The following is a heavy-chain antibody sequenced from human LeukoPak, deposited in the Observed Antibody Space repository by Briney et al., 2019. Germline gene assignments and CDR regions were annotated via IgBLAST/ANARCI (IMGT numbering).Heavy chain of an antibody. CDR2: IYYTGSS. D-gene: IGHD1-1*01. V-gene: IGHV4-59*01. Sequence: SETLSLTCTVSGGSLSNYYWSWLRQPPGKTLEWIGYIYYTGSSNYNPALKSRVTISVDTSKNQFSLNLSSMTAADTAVYYCARVTDWNDFDYWGQGTLVTVSS. J-gene: IGHJ4*02. CDR3: ARVTDWNDFDY. CDR1: GGSLSNYY.